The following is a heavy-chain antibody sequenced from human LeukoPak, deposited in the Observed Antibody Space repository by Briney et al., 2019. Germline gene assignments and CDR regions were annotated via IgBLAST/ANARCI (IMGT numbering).Heavy chain of an antibody. CDR3: AKDPAGFWTGSGEYYFDY. D-gene: IGHD3/OR15-3a*01. Sequence: GRSLRLSCAASGFSFSNFGMHWVRQAPGKGLEWVSTITGGGGSSSYADSVKGRFTISRDSSKNTLYLQLNSLRAEDTAVYYCAKDPAGFWTGSGEYYFDYWGQGTLVTVSS. J-gene: IGHJ4*02. CDR2: ITGGGGSS. CDR1: GFSFSNFG. V-gene: IGHV3-23*01.